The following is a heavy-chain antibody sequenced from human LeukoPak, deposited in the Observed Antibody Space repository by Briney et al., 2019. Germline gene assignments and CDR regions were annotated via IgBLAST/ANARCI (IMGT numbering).Heavy chain of an antibody. V-gene: IGHV3-48*03. D-gene: IGHD2-15*01. CDR2: ISSGGSTI. Sequence: GGSLGLSCAASGFTFSSYEMNWVRQAPGKGLEWLSYISSGGSTIYYADSVRGRFTISRDNSKNSLYLQMDSLGAEDTAVYYCAPLYCSGGSCYSDALDIWGQGTMVTVSS. J-gene: IGHJ3*02. CDR1: GFTFSSYE. CDR3: APLYCSGGSCYSDALDI.